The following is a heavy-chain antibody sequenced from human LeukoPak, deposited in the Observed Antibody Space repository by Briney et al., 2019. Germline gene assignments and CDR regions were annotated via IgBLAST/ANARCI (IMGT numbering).Heavy chain of an antibody. CDR1: GYTFTSYD. J-gene: IGHJ6*02. CDR3: TTDTTVTTYFAFYYYYYGMDV. V-gene: IGHV1-8*01. Sequence: GASVKVSCKASGYTFTSYDINWVRQATGQGLEWMGWMNPNSGNTGYAQKFQGRVTMTRNTSISTAYMELSSLRSEDTAVYYCTTDTTVTTYFAFYYYYYGMDVWGQGTTVTVSS. CDR2: MNPNSGNT. D-gene: IGHD4-17*01.